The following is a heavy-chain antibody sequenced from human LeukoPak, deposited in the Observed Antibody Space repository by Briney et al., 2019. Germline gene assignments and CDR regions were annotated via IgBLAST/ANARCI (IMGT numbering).Heavy chain of an antibody. CDR1: GFTFSSYS. D-gene: IGHD3-16*02. CDR3: AREDGYVWGSYRLDY. CDR2: ISSSSSTI. J-gene: IGHJ4*02. Sequence: PGGSLRLSCAASGFTFSSYSMNWVRQAPGKGLEWVSYISSSSSTIYYAASVKGRFTISRDNAKNSLYLQMNSLRAEDTAVYYCAREDGYVWGSYRLDYWGQGTLVTVSS. V-gene: IGHV3-48*04.